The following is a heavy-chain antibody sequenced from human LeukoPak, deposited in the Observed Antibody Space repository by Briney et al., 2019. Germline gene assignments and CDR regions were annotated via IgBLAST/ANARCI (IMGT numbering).Heavy chain of an antibody. CDR2: ISGSGVST. D-gene: IGHD4-17*01. CDR3: ALNPRATVTTIRDY. J-gene: IGHJ4*02. CDR1: GFTFSSYG. Sequence: GGSLRLSCAASGFTFSSYGMGWVRQAPTKGLEWVSTISGSGVSTYYADSVKGRFTISRDNSKNTLYLQMNSLRAEDTAVYYCALNPRATVTTIRDYWGQGTLVTVSS. V-gene: IGHV3-23*01.